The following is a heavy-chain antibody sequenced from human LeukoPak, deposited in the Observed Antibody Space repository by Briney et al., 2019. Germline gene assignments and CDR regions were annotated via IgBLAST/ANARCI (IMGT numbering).Heavy chain of an antibody. CDR3: ARFPPSGYNWAFDY. CDR1: GYSFTSYW. V-gene: IGHV5-51*01. Sequence: GESLKISCQGSGYSFTSYWIGWVRQLPGKGLEWMGIIYPGDSDTRYSPSFQGQVTISADKSINTAYLQWSSLKASDTAMYYCARFPPSGYNWAFDYWGQGTLVTVSS. J-gene: IGHJ4*02. CDR2: IYPGDSDT. D-gene: IGHD5-12*01.